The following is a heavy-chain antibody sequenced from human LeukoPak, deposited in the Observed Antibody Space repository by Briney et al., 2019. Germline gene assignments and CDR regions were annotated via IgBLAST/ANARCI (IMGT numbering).Heavy chain of an antibody. CDR2: IYSGGST. CDR3: ARDDPWGYYDSSGYSDGGDY. Sequence: GGSLRLSCAASGFTVSSNYMSWVRQAPGRGLEWVSVIYSGGSTYYADSVKGRFTISRDNSKNTLYLQMNSLRAEDTAVYYCARDDPWGYYDSSGYSDGGDYWGQGTLVTVSS. V-gene: IGHV3-53*01. D-gene: IGHD3-22*01. CDR1: GFTVSSNY. J-gene: IGHJ4*02.